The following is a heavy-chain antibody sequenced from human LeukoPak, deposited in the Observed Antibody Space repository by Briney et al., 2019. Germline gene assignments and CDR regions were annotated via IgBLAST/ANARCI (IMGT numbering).Heavy chain of an antibody. CDR1: GGSISSGSYY. D-gene: IGHD1-26*01. J-gene: IGHJ6*02. CDR3: ARDRPVGATTYGMDV. CDR2: IYTSGST. V-gene: IGHV4-61*02. Sequence: PSETLSLTCTVSGGSISSGSYYWSWIRQPAGKGLEWIGRIYTSGSTNYNPSLKSRVTISVDTSKSQFSLKLSSVTAADTAVYYCARDRPVGATTYGMDVWGQGTTVTVSS.